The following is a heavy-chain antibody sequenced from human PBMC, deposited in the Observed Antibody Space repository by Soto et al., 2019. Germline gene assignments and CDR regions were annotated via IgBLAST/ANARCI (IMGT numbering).Heavy chain of an antibody. Sequence: GGSLRLSCAASGFTFSSYGMHWVRQAPGKGLEWVAVIWYDGSNKYYADSVKGRFTISRDNSKNTLYLQMNSLRAEDTAVYYCERDLGEGDTDYWGQGTLVTVSS. CDR1: GFTFSSYG. CDR3: ERDLGEGDTDY. V-gene: IGHV3-33*01. CDR2: IWYDGSNK. J-gene: IGHJ4*02. D-gene: IGHD1-26*01.